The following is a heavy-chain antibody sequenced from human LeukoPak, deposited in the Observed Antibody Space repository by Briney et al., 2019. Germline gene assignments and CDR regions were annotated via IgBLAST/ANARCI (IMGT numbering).Heavy chain of an antibody. CDR2: ISSATSTI. Sequence: GGSLRLSCAASGFTFSSSGMNWVRQAPGKGLEWVSYISSATSTIYYADSVKGRFTISRDNAKNSLYLQMNSLRAEDTAVYYCARDVTYYGGDWFDPWGQGTLVTVSS. CDR1: GFTFSSSG. CDR3: ARDVTYYGGDWFDP. D-gene: IGHD4-23*01. J-gene: IGHJ5*02. V-gene: IGHV3-48*04.